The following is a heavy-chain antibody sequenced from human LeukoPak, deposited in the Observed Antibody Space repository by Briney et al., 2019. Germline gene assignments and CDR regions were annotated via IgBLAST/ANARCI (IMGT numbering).Heavy chain of an antibody. D-gene: IGHD3-10*02. CDR1: GFTFSSYE. Sequence: GGSLRLSCAASGFTFSSYEMNWIRQAPGKGLEWVSYISSGSTIYYADSVKGRFTISRDNAKNSLYLQMNSLRAEATAVYYCAELGITMIGGVWGKGTTVTISS. CDR2: ISSGSTI. CDR3: AELGITMIGGV. J-gene: IGHJ6*04. V-gene: IGHV3-48*03.